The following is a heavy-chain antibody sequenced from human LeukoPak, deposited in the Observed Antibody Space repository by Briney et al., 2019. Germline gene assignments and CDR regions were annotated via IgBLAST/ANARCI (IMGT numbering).Heavy chain of an antibody. J-gene: IGHJ4*02. CDR3: AKDRYGDTY. CDR2: ISDSGGYT. V-gene: IGHV3-23*01. Sequence: GGSLRLSCTASGFTFRSNGMTWVRQAPEKGLEWVATISDSGGYTYYADSVKGRFTISRDSSKNTLYLQMNSLRAEDTAVYYCAKDRYGDTYWGQGTLVTVSS. CDR1: GFTFRSNG. D-gene: IGHD4-17*01.